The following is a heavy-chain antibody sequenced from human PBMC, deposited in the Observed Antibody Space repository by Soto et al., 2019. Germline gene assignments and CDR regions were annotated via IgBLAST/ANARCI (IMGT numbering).Heavy chain of an antibody. CDR1: GFTFSSYG. D-gene: IGHD3-10*01. Sequence: QVQLVESGGGVVQPGRSLRLSCAASGFTFSSYGMHWVRQAPGKGLEWVAVIWYDGSNKYYADSVKGRFTISRDNSKNTLYLQMNSLRAEDTAVYYCARGRKGPYYYGSGSYYNPYYYGMDVWGQGTTVTVSS. CDR2: IWYDGSNK. J-gene: IGHJ6*02. CDR3: ARGRKGPYYYGSGSYYNPYYYGMDV. V-gene: IGHV3-33*01.